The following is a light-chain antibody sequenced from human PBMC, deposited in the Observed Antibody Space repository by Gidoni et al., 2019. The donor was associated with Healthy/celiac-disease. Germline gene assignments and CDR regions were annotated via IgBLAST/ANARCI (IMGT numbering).Light chain of an antibody. J-gene: IGKJ4*01. V-gene: IGKV1-8*01. CDR1: QRISSY. Sequence: AIRLTQSPSSFSASTGDRVTITCRASQRISSYLAWYLQKPGKAPKLLIYAASTLQSGVPSRFSGSGAGTDFTLTISCLQSEDCATYYCQQYYSYPLLFGGGTKVEIK. CDR3: QQYYSYPLL. CDR2: AAS.